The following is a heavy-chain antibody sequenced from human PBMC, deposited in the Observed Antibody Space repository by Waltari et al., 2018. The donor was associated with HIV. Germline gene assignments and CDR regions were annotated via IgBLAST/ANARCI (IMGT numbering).Heavy chain of an antibody. CDR1: GFTFSSYG. Sequence: QVQLVESGGGVVQPGRSLRLSCAASGFTFSSYGMHWVRQAPGKGLEWVAVIWYDGRKKYYAESVKGRFTIARDNSKNTLYLQMNSLRAEDTAVYYGARGASSSLDYWGQGTLVTVSS. J-gene: IGHJ4*02. D-gene: IGHD6-13*01. CDR2: IWYDGRKK. V-gene: IGHV3-33*01. CDR3: ARGASSSLDY.